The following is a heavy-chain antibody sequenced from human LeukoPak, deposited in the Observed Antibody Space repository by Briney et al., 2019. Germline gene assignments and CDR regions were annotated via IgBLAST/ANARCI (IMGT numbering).Heavy chain of an antibody. CDR2: FTGTGSTS. V-gene: IGHV3-48*02. J-gene: IGHJ4*02. CDR3: AREIAY. CDR1: GFTFSTYP. Sequence: GGSLRLSCGASGFTFSTYPMNWFRQAPGKGLEWVSYFTGTGSTSLYADSVRGRFTISRDNAKDSLFLQMNSLRDEDTAVYFCAREIAYWGQGTLVTVSS.